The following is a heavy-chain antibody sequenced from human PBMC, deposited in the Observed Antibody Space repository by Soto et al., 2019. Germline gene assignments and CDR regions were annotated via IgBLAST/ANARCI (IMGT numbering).Heavy chain of an antibody. CDR2: IYYSGST. V-gene: IGHV4-59*01. J-gene: IGHJ4*02. Sequence: PSETLSLTCTVSGGSISSYYWSWIRQPPGKGLEWIGYIYYSGSTNYNPSLKSRVTISVDTSKNQFSLKLSSVTAADTAVYYCARTLYSYGPRFDCWGQGTLVTVSS. CDR1: GGSISSYY. CDR3: ARTLYSYGPRFDC. D-gene: IGHD5-18*01.